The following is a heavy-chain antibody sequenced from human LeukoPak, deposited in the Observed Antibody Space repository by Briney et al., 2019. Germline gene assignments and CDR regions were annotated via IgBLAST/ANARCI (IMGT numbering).Heavy chain of an antibody. CDR2: ISSSGSTI. CDR1: GFTFSSYE. V-gene: IGHV3-48*03. D-gene: IGHD3/OR15-3a*01. J-gene: IGHJ4*02. CDR3: ARAPPVDGFDY. Sequence: GGSLRLSCAASGFTFSSYEMNWVRQAPGKGLEWVSYISSSGSTIYYADSAKGRFTISRDNAKNSLYLQMNSLRAEDTAVYYCARAPPVDGFDYWGQGTLVTVSS.